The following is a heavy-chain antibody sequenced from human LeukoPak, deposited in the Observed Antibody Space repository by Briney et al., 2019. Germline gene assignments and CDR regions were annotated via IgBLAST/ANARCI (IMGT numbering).Heavy chain of an antibody. CDR3: ARDYYDSSGHDAFDI. Sequence: GRSLRLSCAASGFTFDDYAMHWVRQAPGKGLEWVSGISWNSGSIGYADSVKGRFTISRDNAKNSLYLQMNSLRAEDTAVYYCARDYYDSSGHDAFDIWGQGTMVTVSS. CDR2: ISWNSGSI. V-gene: IGHV3-9*01. D-gene: IGHD3-22*01. CDR1: GFTFDDYA. J-gene: IGHJ3*02.